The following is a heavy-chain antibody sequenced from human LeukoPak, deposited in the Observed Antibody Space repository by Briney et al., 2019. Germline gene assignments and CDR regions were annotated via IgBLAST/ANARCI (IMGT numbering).Heavy chain of an antibody. Sequence: GASVKVSCKASGYTFTSYGISWVRQAPGQGLEWMGWISAYNGNTNYAQKLQDRVTMTTDTSTSTAYMELRSLRSDDTAVYYCARVPPYSGSLRSDYWGQGTLVTVSS. CDR1: GYTFTSYG. CDR2: ISAYNGNT. J-gene: IGHJ4*02. CDR3: ARVPPYSGSLRSDY. V-gene: IGHV1-18*01. D-gene: IGHD1-26*01.